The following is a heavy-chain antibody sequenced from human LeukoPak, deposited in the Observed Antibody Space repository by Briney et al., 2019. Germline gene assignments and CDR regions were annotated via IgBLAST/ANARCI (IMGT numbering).Heavy chain of an antibody. CDR2: VFYTGDT. D-gene: IGHD1-26*01. CDR3: ATRELTADYTD. J-gene: IGHJ4*02. V-gene: IGHV4-39*01. Sequence: SETLSLTCTVSGGSISSSSYFWGWIRQPPEKGLEWIGSVFYTGDTYYSPSLKSRVTLSVDTSKNHFSLRLTSVTAADTAVYYCATRELTADYTDWGQGTLVTVSS. CDR1: GGSISSSSYF.